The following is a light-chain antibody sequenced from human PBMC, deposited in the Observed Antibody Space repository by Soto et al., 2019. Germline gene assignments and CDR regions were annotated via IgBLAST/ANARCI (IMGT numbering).Light chain of an antibody. Sequence: EIVLTQSPGTLSLSPGERATLSCRASQSVSSSYLAWYQQKAGQAPRLLIYGASSGATGIPDRFSGSGSGTDFTLTISRLEPEDFAVYYCQQYGSSLALTFGGGTKVDIK. CDR3: QQYGSSLALT. J-gene: IGKJ4*01. CDR2: GAS. V-gene: IGKV3-20*01. CDR1: QSVSSSY.